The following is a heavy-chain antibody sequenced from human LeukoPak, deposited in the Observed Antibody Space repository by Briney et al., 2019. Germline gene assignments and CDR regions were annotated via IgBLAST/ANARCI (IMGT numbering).Heavy chain of an antibody. CDR2: ISSSSRTI. Sequence: GGSLRLSCAASGFTFSSYSMNWVRQAPGKGLVWVPYISSSSRTIYYADSVKGRFTISRDNAKNSLYLQMNRLRAEDTAVYYCARPSLRYFDWLFRVNCDYWGQGTLVTVSS. CDR3: ARPSLRYFDWLFRVNCDY. V-gene: IGHV3-48*01. J-gene: IGHJ4*02. CDR1: GFTFSSYS. D-gene: IGHD3-9*01.